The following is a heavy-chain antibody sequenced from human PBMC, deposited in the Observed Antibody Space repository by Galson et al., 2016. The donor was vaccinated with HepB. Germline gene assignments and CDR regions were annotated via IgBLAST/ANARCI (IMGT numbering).Heavy chain of an antibody. CDR2: ISIFGDKT. CDR1: GFTFSSYA. V-gene: IGHV3-23*01. D-gene: IGHD6-19*01. CDR3: AKDLDSSGWYEGVY. J-gene: IGHJ4*02. Sequence: SLRLSCAASGFTFSSYAMNWVRQAPGKGLEWVATISIFGDKTYYADSVKGRFTVSRDNSKSTFYLHMHSLRVEDTAIYHCAKDLDSSGWYEGVYWGQGTLVTVSS.